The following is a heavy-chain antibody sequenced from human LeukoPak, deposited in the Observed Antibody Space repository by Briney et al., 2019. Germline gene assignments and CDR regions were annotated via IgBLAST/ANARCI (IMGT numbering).Heavy chain of an antibody. V-gene: IGHV1-2*02. CDR3: ARFLFGDSNYDTIDY. D-gene: IGHD4-11*01. CDR2: INPNSGGT. CDR1: GYTFTGYY. Sequence: ASVKVSCKASGYTFTGYYMHWVRQAPGQGLEWMGWINPNSGGTNYAQKFQGRVTMTRDTSISTAYMELSRLRSDDTAVYYCARFLFGDSNYDTIDYWGQGTLVTVSS. J-gene: IGHJ4*02.